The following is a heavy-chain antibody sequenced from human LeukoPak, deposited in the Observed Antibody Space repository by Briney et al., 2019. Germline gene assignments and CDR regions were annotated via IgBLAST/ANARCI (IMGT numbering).Heavy chain of an antibody. D-gene: IGHD6-25*01. V-gene: IGHV3-15*01. Sequence: PGGSLRLSCAASGFTFSSYSMSWVRQAPGKGLEWVGRIKSKIDGGTIDYGAPVKGRFTISRDDSTNTLYLQMNSVKTEDTAVYYCTTRRQDGCWGQGTLVTVS. CDR1: GFTFSSYS. CDR2: IKSKIDGGTI. J-gene: IGHJ4*02. CDR3: TTRRQDGC.